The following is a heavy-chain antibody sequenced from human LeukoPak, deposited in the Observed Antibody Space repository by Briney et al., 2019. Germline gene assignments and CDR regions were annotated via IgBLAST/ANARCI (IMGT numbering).Heavy chain of an antibody. CDR3: AKNRYCNGNTCFKDAFDI. D-gene: IGHD2/OR15-2a*01. CDR2: ITGSGSST. Sequence: GGSLRLSCAASGFTFNNYGMNWVRQAPGKGLEWVSLITGSGSSTFYADPVKGRFSVSRDNSKNTLYLEMSGLRAEDTAMYYCAKNRYCNGNTCFKDAFDIWGQGTMVTVSS. J-gene: IGHJ3*02. V-gene: IGHV3-23*01. CDR1: GFTFNNYG.